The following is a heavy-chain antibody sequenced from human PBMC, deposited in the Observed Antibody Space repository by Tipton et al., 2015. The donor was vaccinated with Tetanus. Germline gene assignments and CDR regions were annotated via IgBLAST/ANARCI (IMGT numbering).Heavy chain of an antibody. D-gene: IGHD6-6*01. V-gene: IGHV5-51*01. CDR1: GYTFATYW. CDR3: ARLHLRTFASSSGY. CDR2: IYPGDSET. J-gene: IGHJ1*01. Sequence: QSGAEVKKPGESLKISCECSGYTFATYWIAWVRQMPGKGLEWMGIIYPGDSETRYSPSFQGHVTMSADKSINTAYLQWSSLKASDTAIYYCARLHLRTFASSSGYWGHGTMVTVSS.